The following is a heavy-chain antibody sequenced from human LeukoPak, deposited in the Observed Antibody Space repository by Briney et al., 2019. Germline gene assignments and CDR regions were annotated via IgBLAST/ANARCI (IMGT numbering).Heavy chain of an antibody. CDR2: INHSGST. D-gene: IGHD2-21*02. V-gene: IGHV4-34*01. Sequence: PSETLSLTCAVYGGSFSGYYWSWIRQPPGKGLEWIGEINHSGSTNYNPSLKSRVAISVDTSKNQFSLKLSSVTAADTAVYYCARRPIVVVTAQYFDYWGQGTLVTVSS. CDR3: ARRPIVVVTAQYFDY. CDR1: GGSFSGYY. J-gene: IGHJ4*02.